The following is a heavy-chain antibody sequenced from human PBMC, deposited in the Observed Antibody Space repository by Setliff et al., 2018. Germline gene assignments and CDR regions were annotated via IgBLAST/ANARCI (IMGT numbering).Heavy chain of an antibody. V-gene: IGHV1-2*02. D-gene: IGHD3-9*01. CDR2: INPNFGDT. J-gene: IGHJ4*02. Sequence: ASVKVSCKASGYTFTNYGITWVRQAPGQGLQWMGWINPNFGDTNYAQKFQGRVTMTRDTSISTAYMDLSRLTSDDTATYYCAGVDVLTASPFWGQGTLVTVSS. CDR1: GYTFTNYG. CDR3: AGVDVLTASPF.